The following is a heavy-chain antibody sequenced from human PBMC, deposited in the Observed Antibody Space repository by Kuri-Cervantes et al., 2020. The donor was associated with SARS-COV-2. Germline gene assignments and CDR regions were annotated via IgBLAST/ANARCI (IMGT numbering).Heavy chain of an antibody. CDR3: ARVEVGAHVGAFDI. CDR2: ISWNSGSI. Sequence: GGSLRLSCAASGFTFDDYAMHWVRQAPGKGLEWVSGISWNSGSIGYADSVKGRFTISRDNAKNSLYLQMNSLRAEDTALYYCARVEVGAHVGAFDIWGQGTMVTVSS. V-gene: IGHV3-9*01. J-gene: IGHJ3*02. D-gene: IGHD1-26*01. CDR1: GFTFDDYA.